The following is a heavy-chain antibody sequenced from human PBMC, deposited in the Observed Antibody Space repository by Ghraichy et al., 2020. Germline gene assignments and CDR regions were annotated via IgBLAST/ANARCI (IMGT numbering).Heavy chain of an antibody. CDR3: ARDLGYYYDSSGYYHNVLRTDYYYGMDV. CDR2: ISAYNGNT. Sequence: ASVKVSCKASGYTFTSYGISWVRQAPGQGLEWMGWISAYNGNTNYAQKLQGRVTMTTDTSTSTAYMELRSLRSDDTAVYYCARDLGYYYDSSGYYHNVLRTDYYYGMDVWGQGTTVTVSS. CDR1: GYTFTSYG. D-gene: IGHD3-22*01. V-gene: IGHV1-18*01. J-gene: IGHJ6*02.